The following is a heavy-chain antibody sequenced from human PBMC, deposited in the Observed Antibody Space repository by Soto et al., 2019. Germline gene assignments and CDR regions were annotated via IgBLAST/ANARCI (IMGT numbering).Heavy chain of an antibody. CDR3: ARGVYYDISGYYHGDAFDI. Sequence: SETLSLTCTVSGGSISSGDYYWSWIRQPPGKGLEWIGYIYYSVSTYYNPSLKSRVTISVDTSKNQFSLKLSSVTAADTAVYYCARGVYYDISGYYHGDAFDIWGQGTMVTVSS. CDR1: GGSISSGDYY. V-gene: IGHV4-30-4*01. D-gene: IGHD3-22*01. J-gene: IGHJ3*02. CDR2: IYYSVST.